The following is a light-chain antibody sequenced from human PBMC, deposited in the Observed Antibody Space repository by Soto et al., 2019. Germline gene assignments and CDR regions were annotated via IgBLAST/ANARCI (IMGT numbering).Light chain of an antibody. CDR3: QQFNSYPLT. CDR1: QGIASS. Sequence: DIHLTQSLSFLSASVGDRVTITCRASQGIASSLAWYQQKAGKAPKLLIYGASTLETGVPSRFSGSGPGTEFTLTISSLQPEDFGIYYCQQFNSYPLTFGGGTKVEIK. CDR2: GAS. V-gene: IGKV1-9*01. J-gene: IGKJ4*01.